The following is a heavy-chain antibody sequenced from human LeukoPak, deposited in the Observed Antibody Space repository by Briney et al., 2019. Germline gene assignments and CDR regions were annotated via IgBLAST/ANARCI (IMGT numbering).Heavy chain of an antibody. J-gene: IGHJ3*02. CDR1: GFSVSDNY. Sequence: SGGSLRLSCATSGFSVSDNYMTWVRQAPGKGLEWVSVIYRGGSTYYADSVKGRFTISRDNPKNMVYLQMNSLRVEDTAAYYCARGGAYGSGNHYRGGAFDIWGQGTMVTVSS. V-gene: IGHV3-53*01. CDR2: IYRGGST. CDR3: ARGGAYGSGNHYRGGAFDI. D-gene: IGHD3-10*01.